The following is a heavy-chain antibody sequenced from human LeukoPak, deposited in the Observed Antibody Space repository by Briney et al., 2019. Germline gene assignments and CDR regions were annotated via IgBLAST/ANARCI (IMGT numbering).Heavy chain of an antibody. CDR1: GFTFSSYA. CDR2: ISGSGGST. Sequence: GGSLRLSCAASGFTFSSYAMSRVRQAPGKGLEWVSAISGSGGSTYYADSVKGRFTISRDNSKNTLYLQMNSLRAEDTAVYYCAKGGCSSTSCYFDYWGQGTLVTVSS. D-gene: IGHD2-2*01. V-gene: IGHV3-23*01. J-gene: IGHJ4*02. CDR3: AKGGCSSTSCYFDY.